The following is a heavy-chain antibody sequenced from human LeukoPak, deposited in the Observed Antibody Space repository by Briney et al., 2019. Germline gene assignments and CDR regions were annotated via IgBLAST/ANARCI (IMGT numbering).Heavy chain of an antibody. CDR1: GGSISSYY. V-gene: IGHV4-59*01. J-gene: IGHJ3*02. CDR3: ARFPIAAAGKGEAFDI. CDR2: IYYSGST. Sequence: SETLPLTCTVSGGSISSYYWSWIRQPPGKGLEWIGYIYYSGSTNYNPSLKSRVTISVDTSKNQFSLKLSSVTAAGTAVYYCARFPIAAAGKGEAFDIWGQGTMVTVSS. D-gene: IGHD6-13*01.